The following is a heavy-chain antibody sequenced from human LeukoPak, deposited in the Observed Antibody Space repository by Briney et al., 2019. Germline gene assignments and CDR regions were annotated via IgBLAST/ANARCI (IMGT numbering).Heavy chain of an antibody. J-gene: IGHJ4*02. CDR3: ARTPLYYYDSSGYKDY. Sequence: SDTLSLTCTVSGGSISSSSYYWGWIRQPPGKGLEWIGSIYYSGSTYYNPSLKSRVTISVDTSKNQFSLQLSSVTAADTAVYYCARTPLYYYDSSGYKDYWGQGTLVTVSS. V-gene: IGHV4-39*01. D-gene: IGHD3-22*01. CDR1: GGSISSSSYY. CDR2: IYYSGST.